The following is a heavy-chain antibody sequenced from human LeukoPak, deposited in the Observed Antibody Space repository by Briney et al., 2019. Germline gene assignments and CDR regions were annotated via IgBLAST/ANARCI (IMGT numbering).Heavy chain of an antibody. V-gene: IGHV4-39*01. CDR3: ARLGGCSGGSCYPPLDY. CDR1: GGSISSSSYY. J-gene: IGHJ4*02. D-gene: IGHD2-15*01. CDR2: IYYSGST. Sequence: KPSETLSLTCTVSGGSISSSSYYWGWIRQPPGKGLEWIGSIYYSGSTYYNPSLKSRVTISVDTSKNQFSLKLSSGTAGDTALYYCARLGGCSGGSCYPPLDYWGQGTLVTVSS.